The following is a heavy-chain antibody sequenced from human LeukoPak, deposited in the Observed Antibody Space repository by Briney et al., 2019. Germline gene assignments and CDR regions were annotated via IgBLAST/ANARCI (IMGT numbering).Heavy chain of an antibody. CDR2: IRSDGSSN. Sequence: GGSLRLSCAASGFTFRNYAVSWVRQAPGKGLEWVTFIRSDGSSNYYGDSVKGRFTLSRDNFKNTLSLQMNSLRAEDTAVYYCVRDRDWGFDYWGQGTLVTVSS. CDR3: VRDRDWGFDY. J-gene: IGHJ4*02. V-gene: IGHV3-30*02. D-gene: IGHD3/OR15-3a*01. CDR1: GFTFRNYA.